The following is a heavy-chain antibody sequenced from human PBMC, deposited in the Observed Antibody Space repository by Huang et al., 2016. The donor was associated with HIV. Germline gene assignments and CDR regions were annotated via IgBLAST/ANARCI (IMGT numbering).Heavy chain of an antibody. V-gene: IGHV3-11*01. CDR2: ISSSGSDI. CDR3: ARSSGELGAPHN. Sequence: QVQLVESGGGLVKPGGSLRLSCAASGFTFSDYYMSWIRQAPGKRLGWVSYISSSGSDIYYTDAVKGRFTISRDNAKNSLYLQMNSLRAEDTAVYYCARSSGELGAPHNWGQGTLVTVSS. D-gene: IGHD1-26*01. CDR1: GFTFSDYY. J-gene: IGHJ4*02.